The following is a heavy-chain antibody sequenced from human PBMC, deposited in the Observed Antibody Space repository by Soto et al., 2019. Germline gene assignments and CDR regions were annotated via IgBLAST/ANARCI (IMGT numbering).Heavy chain of an antibody. CDR3: ARGRPHDY. J-gene: IGHJ4*02. CDR1: GYTFSNYG. CDR2: LTAYNGNT. V-gene: IGHV1-18*01. Sequence: ASVKVSCKASGYTFSNYGISWVRQAPGQGLEWMGWLTAYNGNTNYAQKFQGRLTVTTDSFTSTAYMELRSLRSDDTAVYYCARGRPHDYWGQGTLVTVS.